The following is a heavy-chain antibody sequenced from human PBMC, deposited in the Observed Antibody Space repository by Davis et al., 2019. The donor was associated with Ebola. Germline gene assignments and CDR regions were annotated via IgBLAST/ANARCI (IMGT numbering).Heavy chain of an antibody. D-gene: IGHD1-1*01. V-gene: IGHV2-5*02. CDR2: IYWGNDK. J-gene: IGHJ6*02. Sequence: SGPTLVKPTQTLTLTCTFSGFSLRTTGVGVGWIRQPPGKALEWLALIYWGNDKRYSPSLKSRLTITKDNSKNQVVLTMTHMDAVDTATYYCVHRFLTTTVDYGMDVWGQGTTVTVSS. CDR3: VHRFLTTTVDYGMDV. CDR1: GFSLRTTGVG.